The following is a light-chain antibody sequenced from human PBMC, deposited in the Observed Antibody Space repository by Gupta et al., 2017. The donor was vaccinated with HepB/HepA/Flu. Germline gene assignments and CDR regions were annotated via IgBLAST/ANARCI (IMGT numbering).Light chain of an antibody. CDR3: AAWDDSLNGYV. J-gene: IGLJ1*01. CDR2: RNN. Sequence: QSVVPQPPSATGTPGQRVTISCSGSTSNIGSNTVDWYQQLPGTAPKLLIYRNNQRPSGVPDRFSGFKSGTSASLAISGLQSEDEADYYCAAWDDSLNGYVFGTGTKVTVL. V-gene: IGLV1-44*01. CDR1: TSNIGSNT.